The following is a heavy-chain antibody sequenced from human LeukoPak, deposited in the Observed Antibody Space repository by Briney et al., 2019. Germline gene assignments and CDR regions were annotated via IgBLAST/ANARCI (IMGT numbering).Heavy chain of an antibody. J-gene: IGHJ6*03. V-gene: IGHV4-61*02. CDR1: GDSISSGSYY. Sequence: PSETLSLTCTIFGDSISSGSYYWSWIRQPAGKGLEWIGRIYTSGNTNYNPPLKSRVTISVDTSKNQFSLKLSSVTAADTAVYFCARANYYGSGSYLYYFYYMDVWGKGTTVTVSS. CDR3: ARANYYGSGSYLYYFYYMDV. CDR2: IYTSGNT. D-gene: IGHD3-10*01.